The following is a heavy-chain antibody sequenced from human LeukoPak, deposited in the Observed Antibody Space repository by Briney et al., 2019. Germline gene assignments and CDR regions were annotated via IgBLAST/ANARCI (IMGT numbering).Heavy chain of an antibody. CDR3: ARNKEGKSLDY. CDR1: GYTFTGYY. V-gene: IGHV1-18*04. J-gene: IGHJ4*02. CDR2: ISAYNGNT. Sequence: GASVKVSCKASGYTFTGYYMHWVRQAPGQGLEWMGGISAYNGNTNYAQNLQGRVTMTTDTSTSTAYMELSRLRFDDTAVYYCARNKEGKSLDYWGQGTLVTVSS.